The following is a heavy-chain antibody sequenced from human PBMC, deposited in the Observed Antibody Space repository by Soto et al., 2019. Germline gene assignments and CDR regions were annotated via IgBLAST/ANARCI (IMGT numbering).Heavy chain of an antibody. J-gene: IGHJ4*02. D-gene: IGHD6-13*01. Sequence: QVQLVQSGAEVKKPGSSVKVSCKASGGTFSSYAISWVRQAPGQGLEWMGGIIHIFGTANYAQKLQGRVTITADESMSTAYMELSSLRSEDTAVYYCARDNPKRAADRGFDYWGQGTLVTVSS. CDR2: IIHIFGTA. CDR3: ARDNPKRAADRGFDY. CDR1: GGTFSSYA. V-gene: IGHV1-69*12.